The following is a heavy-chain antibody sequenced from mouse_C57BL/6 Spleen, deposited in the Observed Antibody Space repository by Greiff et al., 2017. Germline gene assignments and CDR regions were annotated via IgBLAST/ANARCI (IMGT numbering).Heavy chain of an antibody. V-gene: IGHV1-15*01. D-gene: IGHD1-1*02. CDR3: TKGDYAVFAY. CDR1: GYTFTDYE. Sequence: QVQLKESGAELVRPGASVTLSCKASGYTFTDYEMHWVKQTPVHSLEWIGAIDPETGGTAYNQKFKGKAILTADKSSSTAYMELRSLTSEDSAVYYCTKGDYAVFAYWGQGTLVTVSA. CDR2: IDPETGGT. J-gene: IGHJ3*01.